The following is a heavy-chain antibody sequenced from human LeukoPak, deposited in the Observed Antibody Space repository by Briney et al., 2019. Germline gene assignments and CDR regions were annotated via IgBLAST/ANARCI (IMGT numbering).Heavy chain of an antibody. CDR1: GGSISSGDYY. CDR2: IYYSGST. J-gene: IGHJ3*02. D-gene: IGHD3-22*01. Sequence: SETLSLTXTVSGGSISSGDYYWSWIRQPPGKGLEWIGYIYYSGSTYYNPSLKSRVTISVDTSKNQFSLKLSSVTAADTAVYYCASQWYYYDSSGYNGHAFDIWGQGTMVTVSS. V-gene: IGHV4-30-4*08. CDR3: ASQWYYYDSSGYNGHAFDI.